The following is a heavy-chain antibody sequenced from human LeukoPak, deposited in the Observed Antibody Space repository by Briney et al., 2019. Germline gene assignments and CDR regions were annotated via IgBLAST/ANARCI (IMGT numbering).Heavy chain of an antibody. CDR2: ITYDGSSK. CDR1: GFTFSSNA. D-gene: IGHD1-7*01. V-gene: IGHV3-30-3*01. CDR3: ARDPHPQTGTYHLFDY. Sequence: PGRSLRLSCAASGFTFSSNAMHWVRQAPGKGLEWVAVITYDGSSKYYANSVKGRFTISRDNSRNTLYLQMNSLRAEDTAVYYCARDPHPQTGTYHLFDYWGQGTLVTVSS. J-gene: IGHJ4*02.